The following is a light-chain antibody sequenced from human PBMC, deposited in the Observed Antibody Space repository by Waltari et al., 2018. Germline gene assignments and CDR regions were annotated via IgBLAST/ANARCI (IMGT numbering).Light chain of an antibody. Sequence: QSVLTQPPSASGTPGQRVSISCSGSSPNIGSKSVNWYQQVPGTAPNLLIYSTNQRPSGVPDRFSGSKSGTSASLAISGLQSEDEADYYCATWDDSLNGLFGGGTKLTVL. CDR2: STN. V-gene: IGLV1-44*01. J-gene: IGLJ2*01. CDR3: ATWDDSLNGL. CDR1: SPNIGSKS.